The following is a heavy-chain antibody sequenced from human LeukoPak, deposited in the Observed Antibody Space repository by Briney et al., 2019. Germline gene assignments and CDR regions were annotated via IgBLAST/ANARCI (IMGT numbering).Heavy chain of an antibody. Sequence: ASVKVSCKASGYTFNSYGISWVRQAPGQGLEWMGWVSAYNGHTNYAQKFQGRVTMTTDTSTSTASMELRSLRSEDTAVYYCARTPNSSGWYFDYWGQGTLVTVSS. CDR2: VSAYNGHT. D-gene: IGHD6-19*01. V-gene: IGHV1-18*01. J-gene: IGHJ4*02. CDR1: GYTFNSYG. CDR3: ARTPNSSGWYFDY.